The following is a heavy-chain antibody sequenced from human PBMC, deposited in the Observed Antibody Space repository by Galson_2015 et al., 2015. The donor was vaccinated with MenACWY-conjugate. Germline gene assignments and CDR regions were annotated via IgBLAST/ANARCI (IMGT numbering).Heavy chain of an antibody. J-gene: IGHJ3*02. Sequence: SLRLSCAASGFTFTDYRMNWVRQAPGKGLEWVSYISSSTISYADSVKGRFTISRDIAKNSLYLQMNSLRAENTAVYYCARDSGYGFDIWGQGTMATVSS. D-gene: IGHD3-10*01. CDR3: ARDSGYGFDI. CDR1: GFTFTDYR. CDR2: ISSSTI. V-gene: IGHV3-48*04.